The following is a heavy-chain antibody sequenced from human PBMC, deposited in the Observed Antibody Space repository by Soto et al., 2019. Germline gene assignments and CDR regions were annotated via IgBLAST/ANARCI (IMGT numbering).Heavy chain of an antibody. Sequence: GCRRLSCVSSGFTFRTYTMNWVRQAPGKGLEWVSGIRGFSPYTFYAESVKGRFTISRDNAKNSLYLQMNRLRAEDTAVYYCARDRGYDAHDYYYNAMDVWGQGTKVTVYS. CDR3: ARDRGYDAHDYYYNAMDV. CDR1: GFTFRTYT. D-gene: IGHD3-10*01. V-gene: IGHV3-21*01. CDR2: IRGFSPYT. J-gene: IGHJ6*02.